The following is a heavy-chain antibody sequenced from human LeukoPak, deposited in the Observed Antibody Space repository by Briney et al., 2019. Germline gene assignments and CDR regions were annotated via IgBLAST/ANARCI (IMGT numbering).Heavy chain of an antibody. CDR1: GYTFTGYY. J-gene: IGHJ4*02. Sequence: ASVKVSCKASGYTFTGYYMHWVRQAPGQGLEWMGRINPNSGGTNYAQKLQGRVTMTTDTSTSTAYMELRSLRSDDTAVYYCARDGVRYCSSTSCYTWVIWGQGTLVTVSS. CDR2: INPNSGGT. V-gene: IGHV1-2*06. D-gene: IGHD2-2*02. CDR3: ARDGVRYCSSTSCYTWVI.